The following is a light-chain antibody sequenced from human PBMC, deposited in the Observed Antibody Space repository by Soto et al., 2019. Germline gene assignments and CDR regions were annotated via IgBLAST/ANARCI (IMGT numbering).Light chain of an antibody. CDR1: QSVSNN. CDR2: GAS. J-gene: IGKJ3*01. Sequence: ERVMTQSPATLSVSPGERVTLSCRASQSVSNNLAWYQQKPGQAPRLLFYGASTRATGIPARFSGSGSGTEFILTISSLQSEDFAVYYCQQYNNWPFTFGPGTKVDIK. CDR3: QQYNNWPFT. V-gene: IGKV3-15*01.